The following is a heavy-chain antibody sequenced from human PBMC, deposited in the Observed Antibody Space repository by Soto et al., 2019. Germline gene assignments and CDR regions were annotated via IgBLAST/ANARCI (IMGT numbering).Heavy chain of an antibody. D-gene: IGHD4-17*01. CDR1: GFTFSGSA. J-gene: IGHJ6*02. V-gene: IGHV3-73*01. CDR3: TGDYGDYVNYYYGMDV. Sequence: GGSLRLSCSASGFTFSGSAMHWVRQASGKGLEWVGRIRSKANSYATAYAASVKGRFTISRDDSKNTAYLQMNSLKTEDTAVYYCTGDYGDYVNYYYGMDVWGQGTTVTVSS. CDR2: IRSKANSYAT.